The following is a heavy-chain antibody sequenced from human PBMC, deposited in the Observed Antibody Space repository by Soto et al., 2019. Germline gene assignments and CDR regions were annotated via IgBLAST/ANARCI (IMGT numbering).Heavy chain of an antibody. V-gene: IGHV1-18*01. D-gene: IGHD4-17*01. J-gene: IGHJ4*02. CDR1: GYDFTTYG. CDR2: ISAHNGNT. Sequence: QVHLVQSGAEVKKPGASVKVSCKGSGYDFTTYGITWVRQAPGQGLEWMAWISAHNGNTDYAQKLQGRVTVTRDTSTSTAYMELRXLRSDDTAVXXXAXXXYGDYWGQGALVTVSS. CDR3: AXXXYGDY.